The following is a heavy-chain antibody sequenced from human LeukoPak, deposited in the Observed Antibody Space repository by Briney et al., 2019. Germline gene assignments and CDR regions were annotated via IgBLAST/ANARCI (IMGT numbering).Heavy chain of an antibody. CDR2: ISSSDNTI. D-gene: IGHD5-18*01. J-gene: IGHJ4*02. V-gene: IGHV3-48*02. CDR1: GFAFSDYS. Sequence: PGGSLRLSCAASGFAFSDYSMNWVRQAPGKGLEWVSYISSSDNTIHYADSVKGRFTISRDNAKNSLYLEMKSLRDEDTAVYYCARVHRGYSYGRLDYWGQGTLVTVSS. CDR3: ARVHRGYSYGRLDY.